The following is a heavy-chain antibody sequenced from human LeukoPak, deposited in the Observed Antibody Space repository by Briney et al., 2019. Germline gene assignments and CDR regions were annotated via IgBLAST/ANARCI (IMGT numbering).Heavy chain of an antibody. CDR3: ASPNCSSTSCYTGLLDY. CDR1: GGTFSSYA. V-gene: IGHV1-69*05. Sequence: SVKVSCKASGGTFSSYAISWVRQAPGQGLEWMGGIIPIFGTANYAQKSQGRVTITTDESTSTAYMELGSLRSEDTAVYYCASPNCSSTSCYTGLLDYWGQGTLVTVSS. CDR2: IIPIFGTA. J-gene: IGHJ4*02. D-gene: IGHD2-2*02.